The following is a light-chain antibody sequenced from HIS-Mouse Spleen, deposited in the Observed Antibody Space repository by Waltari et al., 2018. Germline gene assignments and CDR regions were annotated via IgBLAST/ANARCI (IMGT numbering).Light chain of an antibody. CDR3: CSYAGSSTWV. CDR2: EGS. J-gene: IGLJ3*02. Sequence: QSALTQPASVSGSPGQSITISCTGTSSDVGSYNLLSWYQQHPGKAPKLMIYEGSQRPSGVSNRFSGSKSGNTASLTISGLQAEDEADYYCCSYAGSSTWVFGGGTKLTVL. V-gene: IGLV2-23*01. CDR1: SSDVGSYNL.